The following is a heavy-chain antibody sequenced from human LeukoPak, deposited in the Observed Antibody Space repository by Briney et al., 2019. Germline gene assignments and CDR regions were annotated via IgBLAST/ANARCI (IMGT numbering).Heavy chain of an antibody. CDR2: IRYDDSNK. D-gene: IGHD4/OR15-4a*01. V-gene: IGHV3-30*02. CDR1: GFTFSRNG. CDR3: AKMVGTTYYFDY. J-gene: IGHJ4*02. Sequence: QPGGSLRLSCAASGFTFSRNGMHWVRQAPGKGLEWVAYIRYDDSNKYYADSVKGRFTISRDNSKNMLYMQMNSLRPEDTAVYYCAKMVGTTYYFDYWGQGTLVTVSS.